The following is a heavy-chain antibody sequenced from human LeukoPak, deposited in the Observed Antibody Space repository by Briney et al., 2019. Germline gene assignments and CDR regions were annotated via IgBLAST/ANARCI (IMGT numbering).Heavy chain of an antibody. Sequence: PSETLSLTCTVSGGSISSYYWSWIRQPAGKGLEWIGRIYTSGSTNYNPSLKSRVTMSVDTSKNQFSLKLSSVTAADTAVYYCARGIYCSSTSCVPNYYYYYMDVWGKGITVTVSS. V-gene: IGHV4-4*07. D-gene: IGHD2-2*01. J-gene: IGHJ6*03. CDR1: GGSISSYY. CDR3: ARGIYCSSTSCVPNYYYYYMDV. CDR2: IYTSGST.